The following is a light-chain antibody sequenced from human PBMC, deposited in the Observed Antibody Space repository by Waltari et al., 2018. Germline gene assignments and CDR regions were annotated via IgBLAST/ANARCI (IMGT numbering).Light chain of an antibody. CDR3: QTWATGIRV. CDR1: SGPSSHA. CDR2: RNSDGSH. J-gene: IGLJ2*01. Sequence: QLVLTQSPSASASLGASVKLTCTLSSGPSSHALAWHQQQPEKGPRYLMRRNSDGSHTKGDGIPDRFSGSSSGAERYLTISSLHSEDEADYYCQTWATGIRVFGGGTKLTVL. V-gene: IGLV4-69*01.